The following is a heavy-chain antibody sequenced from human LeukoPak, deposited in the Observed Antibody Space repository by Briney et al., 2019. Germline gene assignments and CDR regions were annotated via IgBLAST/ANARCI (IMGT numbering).Heavy chain of an antibody. D-gene: IGHD6-19*01. Sequence: ASVKVSCKASGYTFTGYYMHWVRQAPGQGLEWMGWINPNSGGTNYAQKFQGRVTMTRDTSISTAYMELSRLRSDDTAVYYCARLPYYSSGWYGGAFDYWGQGTLVTVSS. CDR2: INPNSGGT. CDR1: GYTFTGYY. J-gene: IGHJ4*02. CDR3: ARLPYYSSGWYGGAFDY. V-gene: IGHV1-2*02.